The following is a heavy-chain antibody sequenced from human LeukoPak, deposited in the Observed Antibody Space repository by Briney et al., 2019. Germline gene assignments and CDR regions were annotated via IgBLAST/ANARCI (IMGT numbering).Heavy chain of an antibody. CDR2: ISQDGSEK. CDR3: ARGDGGYYFDY. V-gene: IGHV3-7*03. CDR1: GFTFNNYW. D-gene: IGHD3-10*01. Sequence: GGSLRLSCAASGFTFNNYWLTWVRQAPGKGLEWVAKISQDGSEKYYVDSVKGRFTISRDNAKNSLYLQMNSLRAEDTALYYCARGDGGYYFDYWGQGTLVTVSS. J-gene: IGHJ4*02.